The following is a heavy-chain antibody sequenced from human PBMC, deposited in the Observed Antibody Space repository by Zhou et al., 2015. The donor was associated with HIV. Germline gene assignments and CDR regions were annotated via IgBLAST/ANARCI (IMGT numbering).Heavy chain of an antibody. CDR2: NIPNFGVS. D-gene: IGHD3-22*01. Sequence: QVQLVQSGAEVKKPGSSVKVSCKASGGTFSNYAISWVRQAPGHGLEWVGRNIPNFGVSNYAQKFQGRVTITADKSTGTAYMELSSLRSDDTAVYYCARDHPNYYDSSGYYPSVYWGQGTLVTVSS. CDR3: ARDHPNYYDSSGYYPSVY. J-gene: IGHJ4*02. CDR1: GGTFSNYA. V-gene: IGHV1-69*09.